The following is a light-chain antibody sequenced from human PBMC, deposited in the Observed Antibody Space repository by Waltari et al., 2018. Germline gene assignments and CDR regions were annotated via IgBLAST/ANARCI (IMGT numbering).Light chain of an antibody. CDR3: ATWDDSLNAWI. CDR1: SSNIGRNS. V-gene: IGLV1-44*01. Sequence: QSLLTQPHSISGAPGQRVTISCSGGSSNIGRNSVHWYAQVPGTTPKLLMYRSDQRPSGVSDRFSGSKSGTSASLAITGLLSADEADYICATWDDSLNAWIFGGGTRLTVL. J-gene: IGLJ2*01. CDR2: RSD.